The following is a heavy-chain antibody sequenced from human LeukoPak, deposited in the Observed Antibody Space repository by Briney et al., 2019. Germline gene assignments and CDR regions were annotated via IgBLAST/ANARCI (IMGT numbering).Heavy chain of an antibody. J-gene: IGHJ6*03. CDR1: GFTFSSYA. CDR2: ISGSGGST. Sequence: GSLRLSCAASGFTFSSYAMSWVRQAPGKGLEWVSAISGSGGSTYYADSVKGRFTISRDNSKNTLYLQMNSLRAEDTAVYYCAKDSSCSSTSCYNDYYYYYMDVWGKGTTVTVSS. D-gene: IGHD2-2*02. V-gene: IGHV3-23*01. CDR3: AKDSSCSSTSCYNDYYYYYMDV.